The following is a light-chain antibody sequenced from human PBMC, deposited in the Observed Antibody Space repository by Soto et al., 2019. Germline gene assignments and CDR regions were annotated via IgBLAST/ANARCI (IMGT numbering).Light chain of an antibody. Sequence: QSALTQPASVSGSPGQSITISCTGTRSDVGGYNYVSWHQQHPGKAPKLMIYDVTNRPSGVSHRFSGSKSGNTDSLIISGLLADEEDDYYCSLYTSSRTYVFGAGTKLTVL. CDR3: SLYTSSRTYV. J-gene: IGLJ1*01. V-gene: IGLV2-14*01. CDR1: RSDVGGYNY. CDR2: DVT.